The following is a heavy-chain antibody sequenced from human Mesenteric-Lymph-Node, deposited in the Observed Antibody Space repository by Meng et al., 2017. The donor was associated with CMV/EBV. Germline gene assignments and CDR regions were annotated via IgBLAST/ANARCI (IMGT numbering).Heavy chain of an antibody. V-gene: IGHV4-31*02. CDR1: INGDGYC. Sequence: INGDGYCWSWSRQHPGKGLEWIGYINYSGSASYTPSLKSRLIISADTSKNHFSLKLTSVTAADTAVYYCARSYYYDGSGYYEAEYFQHWGQGTLVTVSS. D-gene: IGHD3-22*01. CDR2: INYSGSA. CDR3: ARSYYYDGSGYYEAEYFQH. J-gene: IGHJ1*01.